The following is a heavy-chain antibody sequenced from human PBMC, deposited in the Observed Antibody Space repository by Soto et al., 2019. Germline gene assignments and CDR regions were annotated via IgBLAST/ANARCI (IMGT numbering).Heavy chain of an antibody. CDR2: IIPILGIA. V-gene: IGHV1-69*02. J-gene: IGHJ3*02. CDR3: ARAITTVSAFAI. Sequence: QVQLVQSGAEVKKPGSSVKVSCKASGGTFSSYTISWVRQAPGQGLEWMGRIIPILGIANYAQKFQGRVKMTADKSTRTAYMELSSLSSEDTAVYYCARAITTVSAFAIWGQGTMVTVSS. D-gene: IGHD3-22*01. CDR1: GGTFSSYT.